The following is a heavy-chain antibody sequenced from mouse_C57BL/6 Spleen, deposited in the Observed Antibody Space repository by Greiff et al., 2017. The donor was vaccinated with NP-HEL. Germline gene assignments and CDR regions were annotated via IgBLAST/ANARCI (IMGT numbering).Heavy chain of an antibody. D-gene: IGHD6-5*01. CDR3: ARDYAGDY. CDR2: INPSTGGT. Sequence: VQLKESGPELVKPGASVKISCKASGYSFTGYYMNWVKQSPEKSLEWIGEINPSTGGTTYNQKFKAKATLTVDKSSSTAYVQLKSLTSEDSAVYYCARDYAGDYWGQGTTLTVSS. V-gene: IGHV1-42*01. CDR1: GYSFTGYY. J-gene: IGHJ2*01.